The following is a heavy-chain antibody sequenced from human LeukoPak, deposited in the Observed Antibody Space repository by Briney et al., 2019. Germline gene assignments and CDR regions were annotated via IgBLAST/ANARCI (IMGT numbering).Heavy chain of an antibody. CDR3: AAMTTVTTLGLDV. D-gene: IGHD4-11*01. Sequence: SETLSLTCTVSGGSISSGSYYWSWIRQPAGKGLEWIVRIYTSGSTNYNPSLKSRATISVDTSKTQFSLKLSSVTAADTAVYYCAAMTTVTTLGLDVWGKGTTVTVSS. CDR1: GGSISSGSYY. J-gene: IGHJ6*04. V-gene: IGHV4-61*02. CDR2: IYTSGST.